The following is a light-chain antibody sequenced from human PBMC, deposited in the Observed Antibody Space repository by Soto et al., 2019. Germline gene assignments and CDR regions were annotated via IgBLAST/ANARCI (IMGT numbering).Light chain of an antibody. V-gene: IGKV1-5*03. CDR2: KAS. CDR3: KQYSSYWT. J-gene: IGKJ1*01. CDR1: QTMSIW. Sequence: DIQMTHSPSSLSASVVYIVTITFRASQTMSIWLALYQQKPGKPPKLLIYKASTLKSGVPSRFSGSGSGTEFTLTISSLQPDDFATYYCKQYSSYWTFGQGTKVDIK.